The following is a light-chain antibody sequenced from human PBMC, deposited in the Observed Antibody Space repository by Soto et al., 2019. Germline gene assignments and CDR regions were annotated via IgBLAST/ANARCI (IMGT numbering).Light chain of an antibody. Sequence: VLTQAPGTLSLSPGERATLSCRPSQPINDYYLAWYQQRPGQAPRLLIYGASRRATGIPDRFSGSGSGPDFTLTISRLEPEDFAVYYCQQYGSSPPLSFGGGTKVDIK. CDR3: QQYGSSPPLS. CDR1: QPINDYY. J-gene: IGKJ4*01. V-gene: IGKV3-20*01. CDR2: GAS.